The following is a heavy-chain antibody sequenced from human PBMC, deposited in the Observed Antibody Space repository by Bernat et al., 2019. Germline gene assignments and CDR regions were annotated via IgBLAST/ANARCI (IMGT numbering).Heavy chain of an antibody. D-gene: IGHD2-21*01. CDR1: GFTFSSYE. J-gene: IGHJ5*01. CDR2: INHSGSA. CDR3: ARGGGVVIASPSNWFDP. V-gene: IGHV4-34*01. Sequence: VQLVESGGGLVQPGGSLRLSCAASGFTFSSYEMNWVRQAPGKGLEWIGEINHSGSANYNPSLKSRVTISVDTSKNQFSLRLTSVTAADTAVYYCARGGGVVIASPSNWFDPWGQGTLVTVSS.